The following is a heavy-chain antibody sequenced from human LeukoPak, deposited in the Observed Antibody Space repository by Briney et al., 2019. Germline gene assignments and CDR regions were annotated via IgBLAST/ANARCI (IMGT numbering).Heavy chain of an antibody. J-gene: IGHJ4*02. CDR3: ARQTSSWYKKEFDY. V-gene: IGHV4-39*01. CDR1: GVSISSSNSY. D-gene: IGHD6-13*01. Sequence: SETLSLTCTVSGVSISSSNSYWGWIRQPPGKGLEWIGSIYYSGNTYYNASLKSQVSISIDTSKNQFSLRLTSVTAADTAVYYCARQTSSWYKKEFDYWGQGTLVTVSS. CDR2: IYYSGNT.